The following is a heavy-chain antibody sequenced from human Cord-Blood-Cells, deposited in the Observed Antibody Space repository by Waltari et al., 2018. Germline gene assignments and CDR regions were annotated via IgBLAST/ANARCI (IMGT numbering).Heavy chain of an antibody. CDR2: IIPIFGTA. CDR3: ARDSPGNARYGMDV. V-gene: IGHV1-69*01. D-gene: IGHD6-6*01. Sequence: QGQLVQSGSEEKTPGSSVKDSCTASGSTFSSHAVSWVRQAPGQGLEWMGGIIPIFGTANYAQKFQGRVTITADESTSTAYMELSSLRSEDTAVYYCARDSPGNARYGMDVWGQGTTVTVSS. CDR1: GSTFSSHA. J-gene: IGHJ6*02.